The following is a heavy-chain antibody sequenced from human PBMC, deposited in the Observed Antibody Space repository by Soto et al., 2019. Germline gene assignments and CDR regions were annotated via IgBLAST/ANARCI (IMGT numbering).Heavy chain of an antibody. CDR1: GYPFTSYY. J-gene: IGHJ5*02. CDR2: INVSDGST. CDR3: AREAAVAGTAFDH. Sequence: QVQLAQSGAEVKKPGASVKVSCKASGYPFTSYYLHWVRQAPGQGPEWMGRINVSDGSTRYAQNFQGRVTMTRYTSTTTVYMELSPLRSDDTAVYYCAREAAVAGTAFDHWGQGTLVTVSS. V-gene: IGHV1-46*01. D-gene: IGHD6-19*01.